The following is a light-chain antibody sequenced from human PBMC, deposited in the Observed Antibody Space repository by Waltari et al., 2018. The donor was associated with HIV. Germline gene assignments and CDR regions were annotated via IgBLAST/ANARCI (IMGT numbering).Light chain of an antibody. CDR3: QQSFTSFFT. V-gene: IGKV1-39*01. CDR2: AAS. CDR1: QSISNY. J-gene: IGKJ3*01. Sequence: DIQMTQSPSSLSASVGDSLTITCRASQSISNYLNWYQKKPGRAPKLLIYAASSLHSGVLSRFSGSGSGTDFTLTISSLQPEDFATYYCQQSFTSFFTFGPGTKVDIK.